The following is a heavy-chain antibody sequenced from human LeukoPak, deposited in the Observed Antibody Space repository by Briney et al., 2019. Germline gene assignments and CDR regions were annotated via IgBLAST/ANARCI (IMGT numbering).Heavy chain of an antibody. Sequence: SETLSLTCTVSGGSISSGGYYWSWIRQHPGKGLEWIGYIYYSGSTYYNPSLKSRVTISVDTSKNQFSLKLSSVTAADTAVYYCARDSRSTPRKNWYFDLWGRGTLVTVSS. CDR1: GGSISSGGYY. J-gene: IGHJ2*01. CDR2: IYYSGST. V-gene: IGHV4-31*03. CDR3: ARDSRSTPRKNWYFDL.